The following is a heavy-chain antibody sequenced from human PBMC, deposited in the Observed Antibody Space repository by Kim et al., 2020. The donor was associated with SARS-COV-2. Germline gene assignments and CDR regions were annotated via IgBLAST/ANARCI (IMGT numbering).Heavy chain of an antibody. Sequence: FQGRVTITADESTSTAYMELSSLRSEDTAVYYCARDLGPVYGSGFNAFDIWGQGTMVTVSS. D-gene: IGHD3-10*01. V-gene: IGHV1-69*01. J-gene: IGHJ3*02. CDR3: ARDLGPVYGSGFNAFDI.